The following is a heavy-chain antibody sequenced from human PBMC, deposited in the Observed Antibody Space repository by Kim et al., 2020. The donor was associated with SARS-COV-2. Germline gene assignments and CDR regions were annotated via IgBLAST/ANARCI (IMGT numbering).Heavy chain of an antibody. J-gene: IGHJ5*02. CDR2: INHSGST. CDR3: ARGGGNDYGVKNWFDP. D-gene: IGHD4-17*01. CDR1: GGSFSGYY. Sequence: SETLSLTCAVYGGSFSGYYWSWIRQPPGKGLEWIGEINHSGSTNYNPSLKSRVTISVDTSKNQFSLKLSSVTAADTAVYYCARGGGNDYGVKNWFDPWGQGTLVTVSS. V-gene: IGHV4-34*01.